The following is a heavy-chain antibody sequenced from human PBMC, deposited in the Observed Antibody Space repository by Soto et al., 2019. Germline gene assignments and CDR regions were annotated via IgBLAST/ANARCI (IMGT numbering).Heavy chain of an antibody. V-gene: IGHV3-30*18. CDR1: GFTFSYYA. Sequence: QEQLVESGGGVVQPGRSLRLSCAASGFTFSYYAMYWVRQAPGKGLEWVAVTSYDGSNKYYVDSVKGRFTISRDNSKNTLYLQMNSLRVEDTAMYFCAKIAAGGPSYWCFDLWGRGTLVTVSS. CDR3: AKIAAGGPSYWCFDL. CDR2: TSYDGSNK. J-gene: IGHJ2*01. D-gene: IGHD6-13*01.